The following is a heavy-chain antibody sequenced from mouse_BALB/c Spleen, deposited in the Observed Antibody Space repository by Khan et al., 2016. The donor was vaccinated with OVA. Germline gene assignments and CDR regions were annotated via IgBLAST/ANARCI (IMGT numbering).Heavy chain of an antibody. D-gene: IGHD2-5*01. CDR2: INTHSGVP. Sequence: QIQLVQSGPELKKPGETVRISCKASGYTFTTAGMQWLQKMPGKGLKWFGWINTHSGVPKYAEDFKGRFAFSLETSASLGYLQITNLKTEDTATYVCAEDGAAYYRNRAGAMNYWGQGTSVTVSS. CDR3: AEDGAAYYRNRAGAMNY. V-gene: IGHV9-4*02. J-gene: IGHJ4*01. CDR1: GYTFTTAG.